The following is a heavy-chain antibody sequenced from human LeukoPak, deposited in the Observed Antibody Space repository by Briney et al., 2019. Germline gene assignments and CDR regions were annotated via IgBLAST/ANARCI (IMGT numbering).Heavy chain of an antibody. CDR2: IYPSDSDT. D-gene: IGHD1-26*01. V-gene: IGHV5-51*01. J-gene: IGHJ4*02. Sequence: RGESLKISCQGSEYSFATYWIAWLRQMPGKGLEWMGIIYPSDSDTRSSPSFQGQVTISADKSIKTAYLQWSSLKASDTAMYYCARPLQGIVGATGFDYWGQGTLVTVSS. CDR3: ARPLQGIVGATGFDY. CDR1: EYSFATYW.